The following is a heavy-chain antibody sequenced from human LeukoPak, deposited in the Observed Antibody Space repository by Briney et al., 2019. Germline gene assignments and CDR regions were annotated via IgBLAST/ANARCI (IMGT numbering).Heavy chain of an antibody. D-gene: IGHD2-15*01. CDR2: ISWNSGSI. CDR1: GFTFDDYA. J-gene: IGHJ4*02. CDR3: AKLRVSGYCSGGSCQSTHHFDY. Sequence: GRSLRLSCAASGFTFDDYAMHWVRQAPGKGLEWVSGISWNSGSIGYADSVKGRFTISRDNAKNSLYLQMNSLRAEDTALYYCAKLRVSGYCSGGSCQSTHHFDYWGQGTLVTVSS. V-gene: IGHV3-9*01.